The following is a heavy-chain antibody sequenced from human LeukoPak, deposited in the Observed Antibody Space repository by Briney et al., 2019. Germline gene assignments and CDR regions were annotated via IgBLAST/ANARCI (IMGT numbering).Heavy chain of an antibody. CDR1: GGSISSSSYY. Sequence: SETLSLTCAVSGGSISSSSYYWGWIRQPPGKGLEWIGSIYYSGSTNYNPSLKSRVTISVDTSKNQFSLKLSSVTAADTAVYYCARDRRYDFWSGLNWFDPWGQGTLVTVSS. CDR3: ARDRRYDFWSGLNWFDP. CDR2: IYYSGST. J-gene: IGHJ5*02. D-gene: IGHD3-3*01. V-gene: IGHV4-39*07.